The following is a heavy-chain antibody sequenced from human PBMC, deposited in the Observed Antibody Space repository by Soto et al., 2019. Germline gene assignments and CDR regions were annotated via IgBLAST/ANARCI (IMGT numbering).Heavy chain of an antibody. J-gene: IGHJ4*02. Sequence: ASVKVSCKASGYTFTAYSIHWVRQAPGQGLEWMGWINPKNGDTNTAQKFQGRVTMTRDTSITTAYMELNSLRSDDTAIYYCARECDTAMVHRADYWGQGSLVTVSS. D-gene: IGHD5-18*01. V-gene: IGHV1-2*02. CDR2: INPKNGDT. CDR1: GYTFTAYS. CDR3: ARECDTAMVHRADY.